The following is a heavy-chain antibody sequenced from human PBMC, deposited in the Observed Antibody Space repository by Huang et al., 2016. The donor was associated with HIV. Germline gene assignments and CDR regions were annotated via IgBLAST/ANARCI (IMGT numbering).Heavy chain of an antibody. D-gene: IGHD5-18*01. J-gene: IGHJ4*02. V-gene: IGHV5-51*01. CDR3: ARQVDGFRSHFDF. Sequence: EVLLVQSGAELKEPGESLKISCKASGYGFSSYWIGWVRQKPGKGLEWMGSSYPSDAKTKYSPSVDGQVTIADDNSTRTAYLQWESLKAPDTAIYFCARQVDGFRSHFDFWGQGTLVSVSS. CDR1: GYGFSSYW. CDR2: SYPSDAKT.